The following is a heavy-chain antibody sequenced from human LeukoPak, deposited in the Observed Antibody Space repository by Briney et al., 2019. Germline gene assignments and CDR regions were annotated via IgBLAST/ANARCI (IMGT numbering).Heavy chain of an antibody. D-gene: IGHD6-19*01. Sequence: PGGSLRLSCAASGFTFSSYSMNWVRQAPGKGLEWVSSISNSSSYIYYADSVKGRFTISRDNAKNSLYLQMNSLSAEDTAVYYCARYSSGWYYFDSWGQGTLVTVSS. J-gene: IGHJ4*02. CDR1: GFTFSSYS. CDR3: ARYSSGWYYFDS. V-gene: IGHV3-21*01. CDR2: ISNSSSYI.